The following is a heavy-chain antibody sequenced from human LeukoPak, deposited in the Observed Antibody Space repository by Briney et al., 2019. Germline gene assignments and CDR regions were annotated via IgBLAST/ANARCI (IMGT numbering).Heavy chain of an antibody. CDR3: ARIRGAGADYYYYYMDV. J-gene: IGHJ6*03. CDR1: GGSISSRNW. V-gene: IGHV4-4*02. Sequence: PSETLSLTCAVSGGSISSRNWWSWVRQPPGKGLEWIGEIYHGGSTNYNPSLKSRVTISVDKSKNQFSLKLSSVTAADTAVYYCARIRGAGADYYYYYMDVWGKGTTVTVSS. D-gene: IGHD3-3*01. CDR2: IYHGGST.